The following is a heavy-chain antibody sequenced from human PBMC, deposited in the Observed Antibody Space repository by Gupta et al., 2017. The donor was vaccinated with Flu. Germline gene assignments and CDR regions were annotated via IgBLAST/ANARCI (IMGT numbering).Heavy chain of an antibody. CDR3: AKDRVCSGVAFAY. V-gene: IGHV3-23*01. J-gene: IGHJ4*02. D-gene: IGHD6-19*01. Sequence: EVQLLESGGGLVQPGGSLRLSCAASGFTFSSYAMSWVRQAPGKGLEWVSAISGSGGRTYYADSVKGRFTISRDNAKNTMYLQLNRLRAEDTAVYYCAKDRVCSGVAFAYGGQVSMVTVSS. CDR2: ISGSGGRT. CDR1: GFTFSSYA.